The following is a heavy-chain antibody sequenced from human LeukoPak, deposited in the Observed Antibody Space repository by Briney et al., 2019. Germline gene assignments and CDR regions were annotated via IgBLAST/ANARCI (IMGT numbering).Heavy chain of an antibody. CDR3: ARGSDDFWSGYSPSY. CDR2: INPNSGGT. CDR1: GYTFTGYY. V-gene: IGHV1-2*02. Sequence: ASVKVSCKASGYTFTGYYMHWVRQAPGQGLEWMGWINPNSGGTNYAQKFQGGVTMTRDTSISTAYMELSRLRSDDTAVYNCARGSDDFWSGYSPSYWGQGTLVTVSS. D-gene: IGHD3-3*01. J-gene: IGHJ4*02.